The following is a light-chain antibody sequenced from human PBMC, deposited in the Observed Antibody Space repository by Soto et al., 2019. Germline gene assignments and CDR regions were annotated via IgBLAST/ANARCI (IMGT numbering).Light chain of an antibody. CDR2: GNI. CDR3: QSYNNGLSAYA. J-gene: IGLJ1*01. CDR1: TSNIGAGYG. Sequence: QSVLTQPPSVSGAPGQRVTISCTGSTSNIGAGYGVHWYQHLPGRAPKVVIYGNINRPSGVPDRFSGSGSGTSASLAITGLQAEDGADYYCQSYNNGLSAYAFGTGTKLPV. V-gene: IGLV1-40*01.